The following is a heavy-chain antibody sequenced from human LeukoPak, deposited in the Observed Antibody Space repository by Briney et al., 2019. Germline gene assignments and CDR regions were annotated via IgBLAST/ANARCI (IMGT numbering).Heavy chain of an antibody. Sequence: SETLSLTCTDSVGSISSYYWSWIRQPPGKGLEWIGYIYDSAHTNYNPSIKGRVTISVDTSKHQFSLKMSSVTAADTAVYYCARRGYGEPYDAFDIWGQGTMVTVSS. J-gene: IGHJ3*02. CDR2: IYDSAHT. CDR3: ARRGYGEPYDAFDI. V-gene: IGHV4-59*08. D-gene: IGHD4-17*01. CDR1: VGSISSYY.